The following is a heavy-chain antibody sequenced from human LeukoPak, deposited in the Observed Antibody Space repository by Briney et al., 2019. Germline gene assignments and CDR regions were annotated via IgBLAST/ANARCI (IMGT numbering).Heavy chain of an antibody. Sequence: GGSLRLSCAASGFTFSMYWMSWVRQAPGKGLEWVANIKHDGSEKFYVDSVKGRFIISRDNAKNSLFLQLNSLRDEDTAVYYCARDREQWLVQYGMDVWGQGTTVTVSS. V-gene: IGHV3-7*01. J-gene: IGHJ6*02. CDR1: GFTFSMYW. CDR2: IKHDGSEK. CDR3: ARDREQWLVQYGMDV. D-gene: IGHD6-19*01.